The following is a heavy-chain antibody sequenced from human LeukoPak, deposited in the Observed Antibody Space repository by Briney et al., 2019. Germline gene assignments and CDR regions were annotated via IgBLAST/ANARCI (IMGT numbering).Heavy chain of an antibody. V-gene: IGHV4-61*08. CDR3: ARDRLYGSGSLWDY. J-gene: IGHJ4*02. Sequence: SETLSLTCTVSGGSISSGDYYWSWIRQPPGKGLEWIGYIYYSGSTNYNPSLKSRVTISVDASKNQFSLKLSSVTAADTAVYYCARDRLYGSGSLWDYWGQGTLVTVSS. CDR2: IYYSGST. D-gene: IGHD3-10*01. CDR1: GGSISSGDYY.